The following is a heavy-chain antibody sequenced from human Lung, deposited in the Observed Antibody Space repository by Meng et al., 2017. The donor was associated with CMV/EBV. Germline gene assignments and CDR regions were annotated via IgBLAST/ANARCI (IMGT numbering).Heavy chain of an antibody. Sequence: KTSGYTFIDYHIHWVRQAPGQGLEWMGWISPYNGDTIYARDFQGWVTMTRDTSNRTLYMEVSRLRFDDTAGYYCARAIVKNGKRQFDYWGQGTLVTVSS. J-gene: IGHJ4*02. CDR2: ISPYNGDT. D-gene: IGHD1-1*01. CDR1: GYTFIDYH. CDR3: ARAIVKNGKRQFDY. V-gene: IGHV1-2*04.